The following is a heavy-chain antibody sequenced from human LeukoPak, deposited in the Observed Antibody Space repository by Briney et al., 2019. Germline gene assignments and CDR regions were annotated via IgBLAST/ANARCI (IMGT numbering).Heavy chain of an antibody. J-gene: IGHJ4*02. CDR3: ARGAKMYYFDY. V-gene: IGHV4-30-2*01. CDR1: GGSISSGGYS. Sequence: SETLSLTCAVSGGSISSGGYSWSWIRQPPGKGLEWIGYIYHSGSTYYNPSLKSRVTISVDRSKNQFSLKLSSVTAADTAVYYCARGAKMYYFDYWGQGTLVTVSS. CDR2: IYHSGST.